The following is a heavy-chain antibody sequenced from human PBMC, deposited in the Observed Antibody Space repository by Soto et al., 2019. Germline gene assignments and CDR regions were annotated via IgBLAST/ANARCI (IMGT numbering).Heavy chain of an antibody. CDR2: MNPNSGNT. CDR3: ARGEGHYGSGSYYSYAFDI. J-gene: IGHJ3*02. D-gene: IGHD3-10*01. CDR1: GYTFTSYD. Sequence: GASVKVSCKASGYTFTSYDINWVRLATGQGLEWMGWMNPNSGNTGYAQKFQGRVTMTRNTSISTAYMELSSLRSEDTAVYYCARGEGHYGSGSYYSYAFDIRGQGTMVTVSS. V-gene: IGHV1-8*01.